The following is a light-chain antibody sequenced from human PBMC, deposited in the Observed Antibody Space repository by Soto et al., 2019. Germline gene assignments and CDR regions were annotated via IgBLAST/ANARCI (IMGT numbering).Light chain of an antibody. CDR2: DAS. J-gene: IGKJ1*01. CDR3: QQYNSYWT. V-gene: IGKV1-5*01. CDR1: QSISSW. Sequence: EIQMTQSPSTLSAYVRDRVTITCRASQSISSWLAWYQQKPGKAPKLLIYDASSLERGVPSRFSGSGSGTEFTLTISSLQPDDFATYYCQQYNSYWTFGQGIKV.